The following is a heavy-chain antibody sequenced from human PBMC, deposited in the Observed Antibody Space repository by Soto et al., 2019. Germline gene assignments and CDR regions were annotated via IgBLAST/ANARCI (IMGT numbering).Heavy chain of an antibody. Sequence: ASVKVSCKASGGTFSSYTISWVRQAPGQGLEWMGRIIPILGIANYAQKFQGRVTITADKSTSTAYMELSSLRSEDTAVYYCASNPTEQGYYYYYMDVWGKGTTVTVSS. CDR1: GGTFSSYT. D-gene: IGHD2-21*02. CDR3: ASNPTEQGYYYYYMDV. J-gene: IGHJ6*03. CDR2: IIPILGIA. V-gene: IGHV1-69*02.